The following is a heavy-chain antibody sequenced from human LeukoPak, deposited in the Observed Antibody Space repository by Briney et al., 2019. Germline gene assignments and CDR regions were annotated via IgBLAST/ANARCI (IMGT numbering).Heavy chain of an antibody. V-gene: IGHV4-34*01. CDR3: AXXXXQQQTRVGWFDP. D-gene: IGHD6-13*01. Sequence: SETLSLTCAVYGGSFSGYYWSWIRQPPGKGLEWIGEINHSGSTNYNPSLKSRVTISVDTSKNQFSLKLSSVTAADTAVYYCAXXXXQQQTRVGWFDPWGQGTLVTVSS. CDR1: GGSFSGYY. J-gene: IGHJ5*02. CDR2: INHSGST.